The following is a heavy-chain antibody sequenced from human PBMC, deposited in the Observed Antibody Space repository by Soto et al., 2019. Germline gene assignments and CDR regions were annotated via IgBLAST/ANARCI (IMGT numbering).Heavy chain of an antibody. J-gene: IGHJ4*02. CDR2: VSSSGSTI. V-gene: IGHV3-11*01. D-gene: IGHD6-13*01. CDR3: ARRRGYSSSWPFDY. CDR1: GFTFSDYY. Sequence: GGSLRLSCAASGFTFSDYYMSWIRQAPGKGLEWVSYVSSSGSTIYYADSVKGRFTISRDNAKNSLYPQMNSLRAEDTAVYYCARRRGYSSSWPFDYWGQGTLVTVSS.